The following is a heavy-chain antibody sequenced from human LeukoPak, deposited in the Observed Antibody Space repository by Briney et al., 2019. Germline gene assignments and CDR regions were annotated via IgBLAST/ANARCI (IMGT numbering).Heavy chain of an antibody. CDR3: AKAYCSSTSCYQGY. V-gene: IGHV3-23*01. Sequence: PGGPVRLSCAASGFTFSCWAMRWARRAPGKGVEWDSAISGSGGSAYYADSLKGRFTISRDNSKNTLYLQMNSLRAEDTAVYYCAKAYCSSTSCYQGYWGQGTLVIVSS. J-gene: IGHJ4*02. CDR1: GFTFSCWA. D-gene: IGHD2-2*01. CDR2: ISGSGGSA.